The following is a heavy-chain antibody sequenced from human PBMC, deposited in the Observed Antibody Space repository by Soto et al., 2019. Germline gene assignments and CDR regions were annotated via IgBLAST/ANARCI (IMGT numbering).Heavy chain of an antibody. J-gene: IGHJ4*02. CDR3: ARESSYYLYYFDY. CDR2: IWYDGSNK. Sequence: QVQLVESGGGVVQPGRSLRLSCAASGFTFSSYGMHWVRQAPGKGLEWVAVIWYDGSNKYYADSVKGRFTISRDNSKNTLYLQMNSLRAEDTAVYYCARESSYYLYYFDYWGQGTPVTVSS. CDR1: GFTFSSYG. V-gene: IGHV3-33*01. D-gene: IGHD3-22*01.